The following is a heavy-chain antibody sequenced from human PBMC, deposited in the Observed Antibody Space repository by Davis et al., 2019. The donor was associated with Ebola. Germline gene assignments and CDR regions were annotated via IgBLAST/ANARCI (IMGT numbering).Heavy chain of an antibody. V-gene: IGHV3-66*04. J-gene: IGHJ4*02. CDR3: ARQNWNYDY. Sequence: GESLKISCAVSGFTVSTNFMGWVRQAPGKGLEWVSLIYVSGSTYHADSVRGRFTISRDNSKNTLYLQMNSLRAEDTAVYFCARQNWNYDYWGQGTLVTVSS. D-gene: IGHD1-7*01. CDR1: GFTVSTNF. CDR2: IYVSGST.